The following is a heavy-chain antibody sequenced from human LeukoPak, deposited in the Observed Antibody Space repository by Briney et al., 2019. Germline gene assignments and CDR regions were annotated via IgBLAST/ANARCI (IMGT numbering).Heavy chain of an antibody. CDR3: ARDRGIVGASYAFDI. CDR2: IFPIFGTA. D-gene: IGHD1-26*01. J-gene: IGHJ3*02. Sequence: SVKVSCKASGGTFSSYAISWVRQAPGQGLECMGRIFPIFGTANYAQKYQGRVTITADKSTSTDCMELSSLRYEETGVYYCARDRGIVGASYAFDIWGQGTMVTVSS. CDR1: GGTFSSYA. V-gene: IGHV1-69*06.